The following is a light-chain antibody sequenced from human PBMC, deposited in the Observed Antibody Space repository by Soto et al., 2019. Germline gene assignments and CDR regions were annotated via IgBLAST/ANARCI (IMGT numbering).Light chain of an antibody. V-gene: IGLV2-14*03. CDR1: ISDVGGYNF. Sequence: QSVLTQPASVSGSPGQSITISCTGTISDVGGYNFVSWYQQYPGKAPKLMICDVSNRPSGVSIRFSGSKSGNTASLTISGLQAEDEADYYCSSFTGSNYVFGTGTKVTVL. CDR2: DVS. CDR3: SSFTGSNYV. J-gene: IGLJ1*01.